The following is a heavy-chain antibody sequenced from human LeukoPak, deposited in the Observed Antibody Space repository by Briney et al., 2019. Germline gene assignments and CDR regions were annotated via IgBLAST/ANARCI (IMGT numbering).Heavy chain of an antibody. CDR1: GFTFSSYG. Sequence: PGGSLRLSCAASGFTFSSYGMHWVRQAPGKGLEWVAFIRYDGSNKYYADSVKGRFTISRDNSKNTLYLQMNSLRAEDTAVYYCAKGHYYDSSGYYYADIWGQGTMDTVSS. CDR2: IRYDGSNK. V-gene: IGHV3-30*02. J-gene: IGHJ3*02. CDR3: AKGHYYDSSGYYYADI. D-gene: IGHD3-22*01.